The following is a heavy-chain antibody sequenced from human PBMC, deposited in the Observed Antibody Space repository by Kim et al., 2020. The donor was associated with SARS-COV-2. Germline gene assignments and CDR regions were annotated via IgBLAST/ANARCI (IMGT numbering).Heavy chain of an antibody. D-gene: IGHD5-18*01. Sequence: SETLSLTCTVSGGSISSYYWSWIRQPPGKGLEWIGYIYYSGSTNYNPSLKSRVTISVDTSKNQFSLKLSSVTAADTAVYYCASFDTAMPLSAGYFDYWGQGTLVTVSS. CDR3: ASFDTAMPLSAGYFDY. CDR2: IYYSGST. J-gene: IGHJ4*02. CDR1: GGSISSYY. V-gene: IGHV4-59*13.